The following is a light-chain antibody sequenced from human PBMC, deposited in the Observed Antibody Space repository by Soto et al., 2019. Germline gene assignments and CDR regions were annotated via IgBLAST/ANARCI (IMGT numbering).Light chain of an antibody. CDR1: QSISFY. J-gene: IGKJ5*01. V-gene: IGKV3-11*01. Sequence: EILMTQSPATLSVSPGERATLSCRASQSISFYQTWYQHKPGQAPRLLIYDASNRATGIPARFSGSGYGTDFTLTISSLEPEDFAVYYCQQRSNWPTFGQGTRLEIK. CDR3: QQRSNWPT. CDR2: DAS.